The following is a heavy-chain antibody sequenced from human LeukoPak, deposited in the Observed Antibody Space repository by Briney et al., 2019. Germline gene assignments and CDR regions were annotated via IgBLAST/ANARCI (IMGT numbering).Heavy chain of an antibody. V-gene: IGHV4-4*07. CDR2: IYTSGST. D-gene: IGHD2-15*01. Sequence: SETLSLTCTVSGGSISSYYWSWIRQPAGKGLEWIGRIYTSGSTNYYPSLKSRVTMSVDTSKNQFSLKLSSVTAADTAVYYCARENCSGGSCYPKNNWFDPWGQGTLVTVSS. CDR1: GGSISSYY. CDR3: ARENCSGGSCYPKNNWFDP. J-gene: IGHJ5*02.